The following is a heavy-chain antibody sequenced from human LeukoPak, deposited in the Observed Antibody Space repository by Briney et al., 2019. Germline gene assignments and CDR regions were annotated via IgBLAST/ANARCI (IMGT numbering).Heavy chain of an antibody. CDR2: MYASGST. CDR3: ARDQSGHGGHNIDAFDV. Sequence: KPSETLSLTCNVSGGSISNYYWNWIRQPAGKGLEWIGRMYASGSTRYNPSFEGRVTMSADTSKNQVSLKLTSVIAADTAVYFCARDQSGHGGHNIDAFDVWARGQWSPSLQ. V-gene: IGHV4-4*07. J-gene: IGHJ3*01. CDR1: GGSISNYY. D-gene: IGHD3-16*01.